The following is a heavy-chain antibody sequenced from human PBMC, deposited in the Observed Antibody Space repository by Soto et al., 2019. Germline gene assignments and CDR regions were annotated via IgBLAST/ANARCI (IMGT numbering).Heavy chain of an antibody. CDR3: VRVVAIPGSPDN. V-gene: IGHV1-69*14. D-gene: IGHD2-15*01. CDR2: IVPTVDTS. CDR1: GATFSSYA. J-gene: IGHJ4*02. Sequence: QVQLVQSGAEVRQPASSVKVSCKTCGATFSSYAITWVRQAPGQGLEWMGGIVPTVDTSTYAQKFQGRVTITADKFTNTVYMELSSLRSDDTAVYYCVRVVAIPGSPDNWGQGTLVTVSS.